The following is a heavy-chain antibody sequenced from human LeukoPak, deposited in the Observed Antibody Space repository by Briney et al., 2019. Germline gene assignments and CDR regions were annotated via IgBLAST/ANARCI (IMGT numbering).Heavy chain of an antibody. CDR3: ARAFKVPSWYFDL. V-gene: IGHV3-11*01. CDR1: TFTFSGYY. Sequence: GGSLRLSCSASTFTFSGYYMSWIRQAPGQGLDWVSYISSSGRSIYYTDSVKGRFTISRDNAKNSVYLQMNSLRAEDTAVYYCARAFKVPSWYFDLWGRGTLVTVSS. J-gene: IGHJ2*01. CDR2: ISSSGRSI.